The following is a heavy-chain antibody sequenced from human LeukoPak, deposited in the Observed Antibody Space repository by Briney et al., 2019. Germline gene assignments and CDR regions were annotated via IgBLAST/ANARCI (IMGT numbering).Heavy chain of an antibody. CDR2: IYYSGST. CDR1: GGSISSYY. D-gene: IGHD2-2*01. V-gene: IGHV4-59*01. Sequence: SETLSLTCTVSGGSISSYYWSWIRQPPGKGLEWIGYIYYSGSTNYNPSLKNRVTISVDTSKNQFSLKLSSVTAADTAVYYCARGVPAAIYYYYYMDVWGKGTTVTVSS. J-gene: IGHJ6*03. CDR3: ARGVPAAIYYYYYMDV.